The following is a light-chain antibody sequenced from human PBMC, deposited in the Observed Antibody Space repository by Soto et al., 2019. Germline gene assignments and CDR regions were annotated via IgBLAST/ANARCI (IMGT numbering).Light chain of an antibody. CDR3: QQYGSSPLT. Sequence: EVVLTQSPATLSVSPGERATLSCRASQTIRNNYLAWYQQKPGQAPRLLIYGASIRATGIPDRFSGSGSGTEFTLTISGLQSGDLAVYYCQQYGSSPLTFGGGTKVEIK. CDR2: GAS. J-gene: IGKJ4*01. V-gene: IGKV3-20*01. CDR1: QTIRNNY.